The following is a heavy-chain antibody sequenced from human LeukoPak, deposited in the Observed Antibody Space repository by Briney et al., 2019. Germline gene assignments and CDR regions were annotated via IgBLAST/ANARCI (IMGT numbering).Heavy chain of an antibody. V-gene: IGHV5-51*01. J-gene: IGHJ5*02. CDR2: IYPGDSDT. D-gene: IGHD6-25*01. CDR1: GSSFTSYW. Sequence: GESLKISCKGSGSSFTSYWIGWVRQLPGKGLEWMGIIYPGDSDTRYSPSFQGQVTISADKSISTAYLQWSSLKASDTAMYYCARHLEGYSSDNWFDPWGQGTLVTVSS. CDR3: ARHLEGYSSDNWFDP.